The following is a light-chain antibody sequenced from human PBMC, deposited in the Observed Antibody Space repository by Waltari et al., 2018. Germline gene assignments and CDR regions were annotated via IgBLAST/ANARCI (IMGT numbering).Light chain of an antibody. Sequence: DIQLTQSPSFLSAAVGDRVTISCRASQDISSHLAWYQKNPGKAPKLQVYGASTLGSGVPSGFSGGGAGTEFTLTISSLQPEDFATYYCQQLNSYPITFGQGTRLEIK. CDR1: QDISSH. CDR3: QQLNSYPIT. J-gene: IGKJ5*01. CDR2: GAS. V-gene: IGKV1-9*01.